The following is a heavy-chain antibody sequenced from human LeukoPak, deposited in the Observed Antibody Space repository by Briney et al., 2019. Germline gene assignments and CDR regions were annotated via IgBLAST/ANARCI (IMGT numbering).Heavy chain of an antibody. CDR2: ISYDGSNK. CDR1: GFTFSSYA. D-gene: IGHD2-15*01. Sequence: GRSLRLSCAVSGFTFSSYAMHWVRQAPGKGLEWVAVISYDGSNKYYADSVKGRFTISRDNSKNTLYLQMNSLRAEDTAVYYCARDLVVVVAATRKKIYYYYGMDVWGQGTTVTVSS. V-gene: IGHV3-30*04. J-gene: IGHJ6*02. CDR3: ARDLVVVVAATRKKIYYYYGMDV.